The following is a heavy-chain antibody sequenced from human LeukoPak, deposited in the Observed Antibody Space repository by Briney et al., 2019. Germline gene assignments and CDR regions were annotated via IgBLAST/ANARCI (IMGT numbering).Heavy chain of an antibody. D-gene: IGHD5-18*01. J-gene: IGHJ3*02. Sequence: GGSLRLSCAASGFSFRDYSMNWVRQAPGKGLEWVSSITSGSDYIYHADPVKGRFTISRDNAKNSLYLQMNSLRAEDTAVYYCATWIQLWLPDAFDIWGQGTMVTVSS. V-gene: IGHV3-21*01. CDR1: GFSFRDYS. CDR3: ATWIQLWLPDAFDI. CDR2: ITSGSDYI.